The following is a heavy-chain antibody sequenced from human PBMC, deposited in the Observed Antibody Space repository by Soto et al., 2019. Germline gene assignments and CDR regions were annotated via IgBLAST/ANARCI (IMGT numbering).Heavy chain of an antibody. D-gene: IGHD2-8*01. CDR1: GGSFSGYY. V-gene: IGHV4-34*01. CDR3: ARGVGYCTNGVCSRPDFDYFDY. J-gene: IGHJ4*02. CDR2: INHSGST. Sequence: PSETLSVTCAVYGGSFSGYYLSWIRQPPGKGLEWIGEINHSGSTNYNPSLKSRVTISVDTSKNQFSLKLSSVTAADTAVYYCARGVGYCTNGVCSRPDFDYFDYWGQGTLVTVSS.